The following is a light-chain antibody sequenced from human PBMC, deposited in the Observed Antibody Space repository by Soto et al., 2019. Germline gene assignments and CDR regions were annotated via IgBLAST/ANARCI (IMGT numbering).Light chain of an antibody. CDR1: QSVSSSY. CDR3: QQYGSSPLVT. V-gene: IGKV3-20*01. J-gene: IGKJ3*01. CDR2: GAS. Sequence: EIVLTQSPGTLSLSPGERATLSCRASQSVSSSYLAWYQQKPGQAPRLLIYGASSRATGIPDWFSGSGSGTDFTLTISRLEPEDFAVYYCQQYGSSPLVTFGPGTKVDIK.